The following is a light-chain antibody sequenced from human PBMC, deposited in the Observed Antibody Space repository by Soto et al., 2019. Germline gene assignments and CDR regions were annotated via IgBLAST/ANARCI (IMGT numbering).Light chain of an antibody. CDR3: HYYSAVWT. V-gene: IGKV1-5*01. Sequence: DIQMTQSPSTLSASVGDRVTITCRASQSLSNRLAWYQQKPGKAPKVLIYDASSLECGVPSRCSGSGSGTHFILTIISLQPDDIATYYCHYYSAVWTFGQGTKVEIK. CDR1: QSLSNR. J-gene: IGKJ1*01. CDR2: DAS.